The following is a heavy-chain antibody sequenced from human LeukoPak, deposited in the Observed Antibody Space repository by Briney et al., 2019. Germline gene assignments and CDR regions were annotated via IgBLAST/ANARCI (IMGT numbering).Heavy chain of an antibody. CDR1: GFTFSSYA. J-gene: IGHJ4*02. CDR3: AKAFRTYYDFWSGYWDYFDY. V-gene: IGHV3-30-3*01. D-gene: IGHD3-3*01. CDR2: ISYDGSNK. Sequence: GGSLRLSCAASGFTFSSYAMHWVRQAPGKGLEWVAVISYDGSNKYYADSVKGRFTISRDNSKNTLYLQMNSLRAEDTAVYYCAKAFRTYYDFWSGYWDYFDYWGQGTLVTVSS.